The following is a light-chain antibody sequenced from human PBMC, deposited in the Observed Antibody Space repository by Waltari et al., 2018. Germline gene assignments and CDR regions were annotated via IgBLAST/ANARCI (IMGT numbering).Light chain of an antibody. J-gene: IGLJ2*01. CDR1: SSDVGGYDL. V-gene: IGLV2-23*02. Sequence: QSALAQPASVSGSPGRSITISCSGSSSDVGGYDLVSWYQQKPGSAPKLIISDVTARPSGVSDRFSGSKSGNTASLTISGLLPEDEADYYCCSYAGNRIWIFGGGTKVTVL. CDR3: CSYAGNRIWI. CDR2: DVT.